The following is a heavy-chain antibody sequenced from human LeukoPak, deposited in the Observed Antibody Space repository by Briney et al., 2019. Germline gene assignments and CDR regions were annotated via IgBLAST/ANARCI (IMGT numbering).Heavy chain of an antibody. D-gene: IGHD3-16*01. J-gene: IGHJ4*02. CDR2: ISGDGTRT. CDR3: AKWPEGAMDYFDY. V-gene: IGHV3-23*01. CDR1: GFTFSNAW. Sequence: GGSLRLSCAASGFTFSNAWMSWARQAPVKGLEWVSAISGDGTRTYYADSVEGRFTISRDNSKNTLYLEMSSLRVEDTAIYYCAKWPEGAMDYFDYWGQGTLVTVSS.